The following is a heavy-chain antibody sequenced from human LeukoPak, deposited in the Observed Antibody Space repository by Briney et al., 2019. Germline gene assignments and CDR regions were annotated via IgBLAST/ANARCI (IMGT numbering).Heavy chain of an antibody. CDR1: SGSISSYY. J-gene: IGHJ4*02. V-gene: IGHV4-59*01. Sequence: MTSETLSLTCTVSSGSISSYYWSWIRQPPGKGLEWIGYIYYSGSTNYNPSLKSRATISVDTSKNQFSLKLSSVTAADTAVYYCARDSGEAAAGTDYWGQGTLVTVSS. CDR3: ARDSGEAAAGTDY. CDR2: IYYSGST. D-gene: IGHD6-13*01.